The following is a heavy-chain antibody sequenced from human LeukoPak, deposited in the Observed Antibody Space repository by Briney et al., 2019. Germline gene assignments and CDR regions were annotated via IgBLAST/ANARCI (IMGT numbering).Heavy chain of an antibody. CDR3: ARDPVYDSSGSFDY. D-gene: IGHD3-22*01. V-gene: IGHV3-23*01. CDR1: GFTFSSYA. CDR2: TSGSGGST. Sequence: GGSLRLSCAASGFTFSSYAMSWVRQAPGKGLEWVSATSGSGGSTYYADSVKGRFTISRDNSKNTLYLQMNSLRAEDTAVYYCARDPVYDSSGSFDYWGQGTLVTVSS. J-gene: IGHJ4*02.